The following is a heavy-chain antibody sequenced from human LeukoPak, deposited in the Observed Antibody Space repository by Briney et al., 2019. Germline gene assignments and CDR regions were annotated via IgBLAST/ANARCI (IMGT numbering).Heavy chain of an antibody. Sequence: ASVKVSCKASGYTFTSYDINWVRQATGQGLEWMGWMNPNSGNTGYAQKLQGRVTMTTDTSTSTAYMELRSLRSDDTAVYYCARSLYCSSTSCYRNYYYYGMDVWGQGTTVTVSS. CDR3: ARSLYCSSTSCYRNYYYYGMDV. V-gene: IGHV1-8*01. CDR1: GYTFTSYD. D-gene: IGHD2-2*01. J-gene: IGHJ6*02. CDR2: MNPNSGNT.